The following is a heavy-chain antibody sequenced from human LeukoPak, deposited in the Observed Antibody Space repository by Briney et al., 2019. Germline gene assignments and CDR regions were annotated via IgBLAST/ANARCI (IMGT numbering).Heavy chain of an antibody. CDR1: GFTFSSYE. Sequence: GGSLRLSCAASGFTFSSYEMNWVRQAPGKGLEWVSYISSSGSTIYYADSVKGRFTISRDNAKNSLYLQMNSLRAEDTAVYYCARENGLLYYFDYWGQGTLVTVSS. D-gene: IGHD2-15*01. V-gene: IGHV3-48*03. CDR2: ISSSGSTI. J-gene: IGHJ4*02. CDR3: ARENGLLYYFDY.